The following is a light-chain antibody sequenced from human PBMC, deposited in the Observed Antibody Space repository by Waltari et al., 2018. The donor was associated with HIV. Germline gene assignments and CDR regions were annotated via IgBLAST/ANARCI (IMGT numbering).Light chain of an antibody. V-gene: IGKV4-1*01. Sequence: DFVMTQSPDSLAVSLGERATINCKSSQSVLYSGDNKNYLAWYQQKSGQSPKLLIYWASTRESGVPDRFIGSGSGTDFTLTISSLQAEDVAVYYCHQYLRTPITFGQGTRLEIK. CDR3: HQYLRTPIT. CDR2: WAS. J-gene: IGKJ5*01. CDR1: QSVLYSGDNKNY.